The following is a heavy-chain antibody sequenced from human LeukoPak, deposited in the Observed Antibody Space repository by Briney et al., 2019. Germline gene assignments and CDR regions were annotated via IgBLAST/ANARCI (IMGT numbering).Heavy chain of an antibody. V-gene: IGHV1-46*01. J-gene: IGHJ4*02. CDR1: GYTFTSYF. CDR3: ARRDYFDY. Sequence: ASVKVSCKASGYTFTSYFMHWVRQAPGQGLEWMGMINPSGGSTTYAQKFQGRVTMTRATSTSTVYMELSSLRSEDTAVYYCARRDYFDYWGQGTLVTVSS. CDR2: INPSGGST.